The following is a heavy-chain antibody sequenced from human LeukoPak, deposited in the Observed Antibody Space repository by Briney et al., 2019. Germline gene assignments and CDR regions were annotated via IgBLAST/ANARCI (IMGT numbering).Heavy chain of an antibody. Sequence: SETLSLTCTVSGGSISSYYWTWIPQPAGKGLEWIGRIYASGSTNYNPSLKSRVTKSVDTSKNQFSLKLTSVTAADTAVYYCAREYSSSSGKNAFDIWGQGTLVTVSS. CDR2: IYASGST. D-gene: IGHD6-6*01. CDR1: GGSISSYY. V-gene: IGHV4-4*07. CDR3: AREYSSSSGKNAFDI. J-gene: IGHJ3*02.